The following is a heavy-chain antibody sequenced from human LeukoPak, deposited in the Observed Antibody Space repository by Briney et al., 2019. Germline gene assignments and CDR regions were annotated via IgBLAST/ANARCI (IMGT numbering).Heavy chain of an antibody. V-gene: IGHV1-8*01. Sequence: ASVKVSCKASGYTLTNNDINWVRQATGQGLEWMGWINPGNGNTGYAQRFQGRVIMTRSTAINTVYMELSSLTFEDTAIYFCARPTSRPSNYYHMDVWGKGTTVTVSS. D-gene: IGHD2-2*01. CDR3: ARPTSRPSNYYHMDV. CDR1: GYTLTNND. CDR2: INPGNGNT. J-gene: IGHJ6*03.